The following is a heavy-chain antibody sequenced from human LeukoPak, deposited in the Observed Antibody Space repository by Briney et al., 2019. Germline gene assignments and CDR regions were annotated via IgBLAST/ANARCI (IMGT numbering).Heavy chain of an antibody. CDR3: ARHSTAGHSYGLFDY. CDR2: IYHSGST. D-gene: IGHD5-18*01. Sequence: SETLSLTCAVSGGSISSSNWWSWVRQPPGKGLEWIGEIYHSGSTNYNPSLKSRVTISVDTSKNQFSLKLSSVTAADTAVYYCARHSTAGHSYGLFDYWGLGTLVTVSS. CDR1: GGSISSSNW. J-gene: IGHJ4*02. V-gene: IGHV4-4*02.